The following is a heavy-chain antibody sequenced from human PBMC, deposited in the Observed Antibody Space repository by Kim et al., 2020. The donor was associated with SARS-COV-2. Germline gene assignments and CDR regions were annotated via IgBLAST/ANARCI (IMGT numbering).Heavy chain of an antibody. J-gene: IGHJ2*01. D-gene: IGHD6-13*01. CDR2: INPNSGGT. V-gene: IGHV1-2*04. Sequence: ASVKVSCKASGYTFTGYYMHWVRQAPGQGLEWMGWINPNSGGTNYAQKFQGWVTMTRDTSISTAYMELSRLRSDDTAVYYWARGRYSSSWYKGKNWYFDLWGRGTLVTVSS. CDR3: ARGRYSSSWYKGKNWYFDL. CDR1: GYTFTGYY.